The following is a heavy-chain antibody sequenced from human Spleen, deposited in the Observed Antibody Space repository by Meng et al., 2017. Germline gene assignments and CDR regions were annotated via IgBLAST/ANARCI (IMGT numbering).Heavy chain of an antibody. V-gene: IGHV1-2*02. CDR1: GYTFTGYY. CDR3: TRDFSPSSGSYGDY. CDR2: INPNSGGT. Sequence: ASVKVSCKPSGYTFTGYYIHWVRQAPGQGLEGMGWINPNSGGTNYAQNFQGRVTLTRDMSGSTVYMELSRLRSDDTAVYYCTRDFSPSSGSYGDYWGQGTLVTVSS. J-gene: IGHJ4*02. D-gene: IGHD6-19*01.